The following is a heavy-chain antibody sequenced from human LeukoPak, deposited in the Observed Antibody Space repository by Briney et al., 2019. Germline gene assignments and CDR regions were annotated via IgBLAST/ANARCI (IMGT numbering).Heavy chain of an antibody. D-gene: IGHD3-22*01. CDR3: ARGRASYYDSSGYSIDY. CDR2: MNPNSGNT. J-gene: IGHJ4*02. CDR1: GFTFTSYD. Sequence: GASVKVSCKASGFTFTSYDINWVRQATGQGLEWMGWMNPNSGNTGYAQKFQGRVTITRNTSVSTAYMELSSLRSEDTAVYYCARGRASYYDSSGYSIDYWGQGTLVTVSS. V-gene: IGHV1-8*03.